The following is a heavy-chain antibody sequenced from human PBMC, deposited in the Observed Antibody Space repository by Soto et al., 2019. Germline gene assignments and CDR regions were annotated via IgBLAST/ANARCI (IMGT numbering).Heavy chain of an antibody. CDR2: IYYSGST. J-gene: IGHJ4*02. V-gene: IGHV4-61*01. CDR3: ARERFGGSYYYDYFDY. Sequence: SETLSLTCTVSGGSVSSGSYYWSWIRQPPGKGLGWIGYIYYSGSTNYNPSLKSRVTISVDTSKNQFSLKLSSVTAADTAVYYCARERFGGSYYYDYFDYWGQGTLVTVSS. D-gene: IGHD1-26*01. CDR1: GGSVSSGSYY.